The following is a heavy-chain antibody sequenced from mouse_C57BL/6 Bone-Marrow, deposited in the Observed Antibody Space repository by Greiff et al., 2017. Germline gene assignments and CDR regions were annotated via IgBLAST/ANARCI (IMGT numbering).Heavy chain of an antibody. V-gene: IGHV3-6*01. CDR3: ARITTVVPHCFDY. CDR2: ISYDGSN. Sequence: EVKLVESGPGLVKPSQSLSLTCSVTGYSITSGYYWNWIRQFPGNKLEWMGYISYDGSNNYNPSLKNRISITRDTSKNQFFLKLNSVTTEDTATYYCARITTVVPHCFDYWGQGTTLTVSS. J-gene: IGHJ2*01. CDR1: GYSITSGYY. D-gene: IGHD1-1*01.